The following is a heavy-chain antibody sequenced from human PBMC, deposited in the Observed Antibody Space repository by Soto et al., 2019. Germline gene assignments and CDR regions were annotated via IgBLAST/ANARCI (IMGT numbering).Heavy chain of an antibody. CDR3: AMAGNYRYFDY. D-gene: IGHD1-7*01. CDR2: VAYTGTT. V-gene: IGHV4-61*01. Sequence: QVQLQESGPGLVKPSETLSLTCAVSGGSVGSRPYYWGWIRQPPGKGLEWIGYVAYTGTTNYNPSLKSRVTISVDTSKNQVSQKLTSVTAADTAVYYCAMAGNYRYFDYWGQGILVTVSS. CDR1: GGSVGSRPYY. J-gene: IGHJ4*02.